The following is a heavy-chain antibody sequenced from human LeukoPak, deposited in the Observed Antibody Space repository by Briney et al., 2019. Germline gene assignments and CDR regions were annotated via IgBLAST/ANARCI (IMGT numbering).Heavy chain of an antibody. J-gene: IGHJ4*02. Sequence: PGGSLRLSCAASGFTFSSYAMSWVRQAPGKGPEWVSAISGSGGSTYYADSVKGRFTISRDNSKNTLYLQMNSLRAEDTAVYYCAKAWTYYYDSRLDYWGQGTLVTVSA. CDR1: GFTFSSYA. V-gene: IGHV3-23*01. CDR3: AKAWTYYYDSRLDY. D-gene: IGHD3-22*01. CDR2: ISGSGGST.